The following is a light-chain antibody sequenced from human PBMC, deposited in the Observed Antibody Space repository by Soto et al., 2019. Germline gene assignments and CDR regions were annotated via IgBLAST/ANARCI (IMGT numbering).Light chain of an antibody. J-gene: IGLJ1*01. Sequence: HSALTQPASVSGSPGQSIAISCTGTSSDVGAYDYVSWYQQHPGKAPKLMIYDVSNRPSGVSNRFSGSKSGNTASLTISGLQAEDEADYYCSSYTSSSTPLYVFGTGTKLTVL. CDR2: DVS. CDR1: SSDVGAYDY. CDR3: SSYTSSSTPLYV. V-gene: IGLV2-14*01.